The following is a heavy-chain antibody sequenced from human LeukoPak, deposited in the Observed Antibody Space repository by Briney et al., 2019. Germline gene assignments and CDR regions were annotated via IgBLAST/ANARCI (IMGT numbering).Heavy chain of an antibody. Sequence: GASVKVACKASGYTFTGYYMHWVRQAPGQGLEWMGWINPNSGGTNYAQKSPGRVTMTRDTSISTAYMELSRLRSDDTAVYYCARSSMITFGGVIGIPFDYWGQGTLVTVSS. CDR2: INPNSGGT. CDR3: ARSSMITFGGVIGIPFDY. V-gene: IGHV1-2*02. CDR1: GYTFTGYY. J-gene: IGHJ4*02. D-gene: IGHD3-16*02.